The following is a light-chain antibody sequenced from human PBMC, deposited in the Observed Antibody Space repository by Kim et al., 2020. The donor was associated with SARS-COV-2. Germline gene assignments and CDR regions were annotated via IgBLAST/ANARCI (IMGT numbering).Light chain of an antibody. V-gene: IGLV3-27*01. Sequence: SPGQTTNITCSGDVLAKKYARWLQQKPGQAPLLGIYRDRERPSGIPERFSGSSSGTTVTLSISGAHVEDEADYYCYSAADDIRGLFGGGTQLTVL. CDR3: YSAADDIRGL. CDR2: RDR. J-gene: IGLJ2*01. CDR1: VLAKKY.